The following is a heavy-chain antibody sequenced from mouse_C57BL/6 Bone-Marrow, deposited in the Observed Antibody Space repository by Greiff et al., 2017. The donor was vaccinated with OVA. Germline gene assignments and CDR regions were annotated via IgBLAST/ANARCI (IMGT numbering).Heavy chain of an antibody. CDR1: GFTFTSYG. Sequence: EVKLVESGGDLVKPGGSLKLSCAASGFTFTSYGMSWVRQTPDKRLEWVATISSGGSYTNYPDSVKGRVTISRDNANNTLYLQISSLTSEDTAVYYCARDGWLHHDMDYWGTGTSVTVAS. D-gene: IGHD2-2*01. CDR3: ARDGWLHHDMDY. J-gene: IGHJ4*01. V-gene: IGHV5-6*01. CDR2: ISSGGSYT.